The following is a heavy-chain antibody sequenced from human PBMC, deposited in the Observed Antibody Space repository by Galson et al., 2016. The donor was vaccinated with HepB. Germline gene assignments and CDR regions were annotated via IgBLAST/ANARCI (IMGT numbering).Heavy chain of an antibody. CDR3: AKGTRGYANYYFHY. Sequence: SLRLSCAASGFTFSSYAMAWVRQAPGKGLEWVSGMSDSDDIYYSPTVKGRFTISRDNSKNTVFLQLTSLRAEDTAVYYCAKGTRGYANYYFHYWGQGTLVTVSS. J-gene: IGHJ4*02. D-gene: IGHD5-18*01. V-gene: IGHV3-23*01. CDR1: GFTFSSYA. CDR2: MSDSDDI.